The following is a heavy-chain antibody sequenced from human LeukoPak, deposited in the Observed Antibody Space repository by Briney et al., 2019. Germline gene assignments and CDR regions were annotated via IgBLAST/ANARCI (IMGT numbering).Heavy chain of an antibody. CDR2: ISPNSGGT. Sequence: ASVKVSCKASGYTFTGYYMHWVRQAPGQGLEWRGWISPNSGGTNYAQKFQGRVTMTRNTSISTAYMELSRLRSDDTAVYYCARGDIVVVPAAIRGDYWGQGTLVTVSS. CDR3: ARGDIVVVPAAIRGDY. D-gene: IGHD2-2*02. V-gene: IGHV1-2*02. CDR1: GYTFTGYY. J-gene: IGHJ4*02.